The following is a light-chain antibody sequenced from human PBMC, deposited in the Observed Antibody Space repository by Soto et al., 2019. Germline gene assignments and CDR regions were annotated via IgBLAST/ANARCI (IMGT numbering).Light chain of an antibody. CDR3: SSYTSTNTPYV. V-gene: IGLV2-14*01. J-gene: IGLJ1*01. CDR1: SSDVGGYNY. CDR2: EVS. Sequence: QSALTQPASVSASPGQSITISCTGTSSDVGGYNYVSWFQQHPGKAPKLMIYEVSNRPSGVSNRFSGSKSDNTASLTISGLQAEDEADYYCSSYTSTNTPYVLGTGTKVTVL.